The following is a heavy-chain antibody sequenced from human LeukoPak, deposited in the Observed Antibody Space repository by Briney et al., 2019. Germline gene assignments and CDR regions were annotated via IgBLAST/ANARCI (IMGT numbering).Heavy chain of an antibody. J-gene: IGHJ4*02. D-gene: IGHD3-10*01. Sequence: SETLSLTCTVSGGSISSYYWSWIRQPPGKGLEWIGYIYFSGSTNYNPSLKSRVTISVDTSKNQFSLKLSSVTAADTAVYYCARRRGFGEFRPIKDWGQGTLVTVSS. CDR3: ARRRGFGEFRPIKD. V-gene: IGHV4-59*12. CDR2: IYFSGST. CDR1: GGSISSYY.